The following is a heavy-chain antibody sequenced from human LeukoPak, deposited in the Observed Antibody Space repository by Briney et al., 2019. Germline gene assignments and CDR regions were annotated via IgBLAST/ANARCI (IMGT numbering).Heavy chain of an antibody. D-gene: IGHD3-22*01. V-gene: IGHV3-7*01. Sequence: GGSLRLSCAASGFTFSDYWMSWVRQAPGKGLEWVANLKQDGSARFYVDSVKGRFTISRDSAMNSMYLQMNSLRAEDTAVYYCARDHYDSSGYCYGGDYWGQGTLVTVSS. J-gene: IGHJ4*02. CDR2: LKQDGSAR. CDR1: GFTFSDYW. CDR3: ARDHYDSSGYCYGGDY.